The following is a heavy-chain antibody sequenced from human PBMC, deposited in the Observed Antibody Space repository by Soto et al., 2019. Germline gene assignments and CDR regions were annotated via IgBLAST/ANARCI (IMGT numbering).Heavy chain of an antibody. V-gene: IGHV1-69*01. D-gene: IGHD5-12*01. Sequence: QVQLVQSGAEVKKPGSSVKVSCKASGGTFSSYAISWVRQAPGHGLEWMGGIIPIFGTANYAQKFQGRVTITADESTSTAYMELSSLRSEDTAVYYCAGGVLLGRDGYNYLYYWGQGTLFTVSS. CDR2: IIPIFGTA. J-gene: IGHJ4*02. CDR1: GGTFSSYA. CDR3: AGGVLLGRDGYNYLYY.